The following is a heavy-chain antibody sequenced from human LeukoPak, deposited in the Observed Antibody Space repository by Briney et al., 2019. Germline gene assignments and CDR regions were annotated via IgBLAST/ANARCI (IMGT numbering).Heavy chain of an antibody. V-gene: IGHV1-18*01. CDR1: GYTFTSYG. D-gene: IGHD6-19*01. CDR2: ISAYNGNT. Sequence: EASVKVSCKASGYTFTSYGISWVRQAPGQGLERMGWISAYNGNTNYAQKLQGRVTMTTDTSTSTAYMELRSLRSDDTAVYYCARRAVAGSYDYWGQGTLVTVSS. CDR3: ARRAVAGSYDY. J-gene: IGHJ4*02.